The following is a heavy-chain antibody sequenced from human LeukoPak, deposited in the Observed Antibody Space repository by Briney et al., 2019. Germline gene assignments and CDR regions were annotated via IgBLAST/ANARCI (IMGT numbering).Heavy chain of an antibody. V-gene: IGHV4-39*01. CDR3: ARGRGTEEEYYDILTNYSNFDY. J-gene: IGHJ4*02. CDR1: GGSIRSSSFY. Sequence: PSETLFLTCSVSGGSIRSSSFYWGRLRQPPGKGLEGVGSIYYSGTTYYNPALRSRVTISVDTSKSQFSLRLSSVSAEDTAVYYYARGRGTEEEYYDILTNYSNFDYWGQGTLVTVSS. D-gene: IGHD3-9*01. CDR2: IYYSGTT.